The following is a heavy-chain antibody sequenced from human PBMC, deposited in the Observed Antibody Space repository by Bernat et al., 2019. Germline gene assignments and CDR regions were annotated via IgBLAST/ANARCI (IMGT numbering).Heavy chain of an antibody. CDR2: MNPNSGNT. J-gene: IGHJ3*02. V-gene: IGHV1-8*01. Sequence: QVQLVQSGAEVKKPGASVKVSCKASGYTFTSYDINWVRQATGQGLEWMGWMNPNSGNTGYAQKFQGRVTMTGNTSISTAYMELSSLRSEDTAVYYCAVLGYCSSTSCYARAFDIWGQGTMVTVSS. D-gene: IGHD2-2*01. CDR3: AVLGYCSSTSCYARAFDI. CDR1: GYTFTSYD.